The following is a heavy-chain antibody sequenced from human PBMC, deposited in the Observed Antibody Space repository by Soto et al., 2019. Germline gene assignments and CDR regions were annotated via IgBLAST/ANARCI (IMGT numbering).Heavy chain of an antibody. Sequence: SETLSLTCTVSGGSISSGGYYWSWIRQHPGKGLEWIGYIYYSGSTYYNPSLKSRVTISVDTSKNQFSLKLSSVTAADTAVYYCARDREWFGTRYFDYWGQGTLVTVSS. CDR1: GGSISSGGYY. D-gene: IGHD3-10*01. V-gene: IGHV4-31*03. CDR2: IYYSGST. CDR3: ARDREWFGTRYFDY. J-gene: IGHJ4*02.